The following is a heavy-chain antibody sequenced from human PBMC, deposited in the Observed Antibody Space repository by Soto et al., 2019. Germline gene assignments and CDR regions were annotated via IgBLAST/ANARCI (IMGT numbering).Heavy chain of an antibody. Sequence: ASVKVSCKASGYTFTSYGISWVRQAPGQGLEWMGWISAYNGNTNYAQKLQGRVTMTTDTSTSTAYMERRSLSSDDTAVYYCAREKGVRDVGYVGNAFDIWGQGTMVTVSS. CDR1: GYTFTSYG. J-gene: IGHJ3*02. D-gene: IGHD3-10*02. V-gene: IGHV1-18*01. CDR3: AREKGVRDVGYVGNAFDI. CDR2: ISAYNGNT.